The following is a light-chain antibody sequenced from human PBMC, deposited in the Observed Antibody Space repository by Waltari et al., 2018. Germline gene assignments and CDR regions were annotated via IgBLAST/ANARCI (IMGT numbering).Light chain of an antibody. Sequence: DIQLTQSPSFLSASLGDRVTVTCRARQSINNFLAWFPQKPGEAPKLLIHTATTLQRGVPSRFRGTGSGTEFILTISSLQPEDFATYFCQQVHSYPLTFGGGTTVEMK. CDR2: TAT. J-gene: IGKJ4*01. CDR3: QQVHSYPLT. V-gene: IGKV1-9*01. CDR1: QSINNF.